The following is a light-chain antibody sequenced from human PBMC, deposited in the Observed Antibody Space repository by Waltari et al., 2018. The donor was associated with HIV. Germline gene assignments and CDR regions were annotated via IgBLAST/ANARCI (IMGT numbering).Light chain of an antibody. CDR1: NSYIGGYNF. V-gene: IGLV2-14*01. CDR2: EVT. Sequence: QSALTQPASVSGSPGQSITIPRTGTNSYIGGYNFVSWFQQYPGIAPTFIIYEVTNRPSGVSDRFSGSKSGNTASLTISGLRAEDEADYYCSSYESGRTVVFGGGTKLTVL. J-gene: IGLJ2*01. CDR3: SSYESGRTVV.